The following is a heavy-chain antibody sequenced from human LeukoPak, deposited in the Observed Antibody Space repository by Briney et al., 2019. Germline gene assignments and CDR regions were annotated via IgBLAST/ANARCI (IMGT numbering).Heavy chain of an antibody. J-gene: IGHJ4*02. CDR2: ISGSGGST. D-gene: IGHD5-24*01. V-gene: IGHV3-23*01. Sequence: GGSLRLSCPAPGLIFSTYALSWVGQVPGRRLEWVSAISGSGGSTYYADSVKGRFTISRDNSKNTLYLQMNSLRAEDTAVYYCAKRDGDYFDYWGQGTLVTVSS. CDR1: GLIFSTYA. CDR3: AKRDGDYFDY.